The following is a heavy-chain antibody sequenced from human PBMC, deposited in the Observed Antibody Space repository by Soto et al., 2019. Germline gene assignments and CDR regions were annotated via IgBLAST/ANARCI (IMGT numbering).Heavy chain of an antibody. V-gene: IGHV4-4*01. J-gene: IGHJ4*02. D-gene: IGHD3-10*01. CDR2: IFHDGTA. CDR3: ARLGDDTRLNYMYFDF. Sequence: NLSLTCAVSGVSISSGNWWTWVRQTPQRGLEYIGEIFHDGTANYYPSFERRVAISVDTSKNQFSLKLTSVTAADTAIYFCARLGDDTRLNYMYFDFWGQGDLVIVSS. CDR1: GVSISSGNW.